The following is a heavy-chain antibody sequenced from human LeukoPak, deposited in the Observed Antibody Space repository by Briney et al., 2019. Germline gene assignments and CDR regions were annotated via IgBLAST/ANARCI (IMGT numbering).Heavy chain of an antibody. Sequence: SETLSLTCAVYGGSFSGYYWSWIRQPPGKGLEWIGEINHSGSTNYNPSLKSRVTISVDTSKNQFSLKLSSVTAADTAVYYCARDFVVVVAATSWFDPWGQGTLVTVSS. CDR1: GGSFSGYY. CDR2: INHSGST. CDR3: ARDFVVVVAATSWFDP. D-gene: IGHD2-15*01. V-gene: IGHV4-34*01. J-gene: IGHJ5*02.